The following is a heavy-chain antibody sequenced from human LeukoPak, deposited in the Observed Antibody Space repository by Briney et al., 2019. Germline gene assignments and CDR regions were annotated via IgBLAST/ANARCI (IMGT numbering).Heavy chain of an antibody. V-gene: IGHV1-46*01. CDR1: GYTFTSYY. J-gene: IGHJ6*03. CDR3: ATSGSGAYYMDV. Sequence: ASVKVSCKASGYTFTSYYMHWVRQAPGQGLEWVGIINPSGGSTSYAQKFQGRVTMTRDMSTSTVYMELSSQRSEDTAVYYCATSGSGAYYMDVWGKGTTVTVSS. D-gene: IGHD3-10*01. CDR2: INPSGGST.